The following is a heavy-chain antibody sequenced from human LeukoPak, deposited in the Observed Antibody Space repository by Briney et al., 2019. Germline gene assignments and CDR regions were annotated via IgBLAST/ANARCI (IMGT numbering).Heavy chain of an antibody. CDR1: GFTFSDYW. CDR2: ISSDGSRV. J-gene: IGHJ4*02. Sequence: GGSLRLSCAASGFTFSDYWMHWVRQAPGKGLVWVSRISSDGSRVTYADSVKGRFTISRDNAKNTLYLQMNSLRAEDTAVYYCARPVTGTYAPLEYWGQGTLVTVSS. CDR3: ARPVTGTYAPLEY. D-gene: IGHD1-1*01. V-gene: IGHV3-74*01.